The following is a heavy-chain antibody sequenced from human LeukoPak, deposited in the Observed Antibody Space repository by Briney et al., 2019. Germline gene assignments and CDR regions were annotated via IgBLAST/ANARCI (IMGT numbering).Heavy chain of an antibody. CDR2: ISNDGTDK. CDR3: ARVRVILTTMASFSY. Sequence: GGSLRLSCTASEFTFTNYGMHWVRQAPGKGLEWVAVISNDGTDKYYADSVKGRFTTSRDNSENTLYLQLNSLRPEDTAVYYCARVRVILTTMASFSYWGLGTLVTVSS. V-gene: IGHV3-30-3*01. CDR1: EFTFTNYG. D-gene: IGHD3-9*01. J-gene: IGHJ4*02.